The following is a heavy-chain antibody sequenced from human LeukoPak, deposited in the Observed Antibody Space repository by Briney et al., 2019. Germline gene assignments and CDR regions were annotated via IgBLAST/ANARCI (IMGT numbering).Heavy chain of an antibody. V-gene: IGHV3-53*01. CDR3: ARDGGYGSYVSPANWFFDL. CDR1: GFTVSSNY. Sequence: GGSLRLSCAASGFTVSSNYISWVRQAPGEGLEWVSVIYSGGSTYYADSVKGRFTISRDNSKNTLYLQMNNLRAEDTAVYYCARDGGYGSYVSPANWFFDLWGRGTLVTVSS. CDR2: IYSGGST. J-gene: IGHJ2*01. D-gene: IGHD1-26*01.